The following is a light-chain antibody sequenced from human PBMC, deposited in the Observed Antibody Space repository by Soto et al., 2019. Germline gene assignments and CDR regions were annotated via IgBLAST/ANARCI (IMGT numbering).Light chain of an antibody. V-gene: IGKV1-33*01. CDR3: QQYDNVFT. CDR2: GAS. Sequence: DIQMTQSPSSLSASVGDRITITCQASQGITNYLNWYQQKPGKAPKLLIYGASNLETGVPSRFSGSGSGTDFTFTISSLQAEDIATYFCQQYDNVFTFGQGTRLEIK. J-gene: IGKJ5*01. CDR1: QGITNY.